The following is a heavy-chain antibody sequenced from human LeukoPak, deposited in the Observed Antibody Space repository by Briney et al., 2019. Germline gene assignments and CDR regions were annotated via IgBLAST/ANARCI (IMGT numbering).Heavy chain of an antibody. J-gene: IGHJ5*01. CDR2: ISNDGTST. CDR3: ARGWFGPDS. V-gene: IGHV3-74*01. D-gene: IGHD3-10*01. Sequence: PGGSLRLSCVASGVTLSGHSMHWVGQAPGKGLGWVSGISNDGTSTSYADSVKGRFTISRDNAKNTLYLQMHSLRAEDTAVYSCARGWFGPDSCGQGTLVTVSS. CDR1: GVTLSGHS.